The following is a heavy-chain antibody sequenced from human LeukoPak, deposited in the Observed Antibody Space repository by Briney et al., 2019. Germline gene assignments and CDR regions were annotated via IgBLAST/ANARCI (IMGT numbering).Heavy chain of an antibody. V-gene: IGHV3-7*04. J-gene: IGHJ4*02. CDR3: ARDEY. CDR1: GFTFSDYW. CDR2: IKKDGSEK. Sequence: GGSLRLSCAASGFTFSDYWMSWVRQAPGKGLEWVANIKKDGSEKDYVDSVKGRFTISRDNAKNSLYLQMNSLRAEDTAVYYCARDEYWGQGTLVTVSS.